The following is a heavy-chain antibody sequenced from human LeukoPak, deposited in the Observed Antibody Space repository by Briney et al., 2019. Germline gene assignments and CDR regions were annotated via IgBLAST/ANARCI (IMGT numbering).Heavy chain of an antibody. CDR3: AKRGVVIRVILVGFHKEAYYFDS. J-gene: IGHJ4*02. V-gene: IGHV3-23*01. CDR2: ISDSGGRT. Sequence: GGSLRLSCAVSGITRSNYGMSWVRQAPGKGLEWVAGISDSGGRTNYADSVKGRFTISRDNPKNTLYLQMNSLRVEDTAVYFCAKRGVVIRVILVGFHKEAYYFDSWGQGALVTVSS. D-gene: IGHD3-22*01. CDR1: GITRSNYG.